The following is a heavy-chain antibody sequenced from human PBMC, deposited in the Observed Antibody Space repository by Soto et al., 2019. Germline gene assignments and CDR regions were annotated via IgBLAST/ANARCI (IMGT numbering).Heavy chain of an antibody. J-gene: IGHJ3*02. Sequence: SETLSLTCTVSGGSISSYYWSWIRQPPGKGLEWIGYIYYSGSTNYNPSLKSRVTISVDTSKNQLSLKLSSVTAADTAVYYCARAGEVKNVFDIWGQGTMVTVSS. D-gene: IGHD3-10*01. CDR3: ARAGEVKNVFDI. CDR1: GGSISSYY. CDR2: IYYSGST. V-gene: IGHV4-59*08.